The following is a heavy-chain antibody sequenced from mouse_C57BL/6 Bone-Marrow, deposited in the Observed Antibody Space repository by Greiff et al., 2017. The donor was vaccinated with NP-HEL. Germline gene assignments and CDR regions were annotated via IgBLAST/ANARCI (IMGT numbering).Heavy chain of an antibody. CDR3: ARDFDY. V-gene: IGHV1-81*01. CDR2: IYPRSGNT. Sequence: QVQLQQSGAELVRPGASVTLSCKASGYTFTSYGISWVKQRTGQGLEWIGEIYPRSGNTYYNEKFKGKATLTADKSSSTAYMELRSLTSEDSAVYFCARDFDYWGQGTTLTVSS. J-gene: IGHJ2*01. CDR1: GYTFTSYG.